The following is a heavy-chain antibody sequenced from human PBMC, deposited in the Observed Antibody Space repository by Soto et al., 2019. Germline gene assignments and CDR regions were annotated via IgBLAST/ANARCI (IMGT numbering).Heavy chain of an antibody. CDR2: INMDGSST. J-gene: IGHJ4*02. D-gene: IGHD2-2*01. V-gene: IGHV3-74*01. CDR3: ARGPRGLYHHDY. Sequence: EVQLVESGVGLVQPGGSLRLSCAASGFTFSGDWMHWVRQAAGKGLVWVSRINMDGSSTNYADSVKGRFTISRDNAKNTLYLQMNSLRVDDTAVYYCARGPRGLYHHDYWGQGALVTVSS. CDR1: GFTFSGDW.